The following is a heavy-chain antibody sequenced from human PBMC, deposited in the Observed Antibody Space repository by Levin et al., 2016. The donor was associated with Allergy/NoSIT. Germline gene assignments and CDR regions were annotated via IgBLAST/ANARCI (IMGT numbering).Heavy chain of an antibody. D-gene: IGHD3-9*01. Sequence: PGKGLEWIGSIYYSGSTYYNPSLKSRVTISVDTSKNQFSLKLRSVTAADTAVYYCARAQRNDILTGPYDYWGQGTLVTVSS. V-gene: IGHV4-39*07. J-gene: IGHJ4*02. CDR3: ARAQRNDILTGPYDY. CDR2: IYYSGST.